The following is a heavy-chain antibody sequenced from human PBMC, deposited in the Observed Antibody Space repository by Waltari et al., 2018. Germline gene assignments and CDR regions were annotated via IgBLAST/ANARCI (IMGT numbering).Heavy chain of an antibody. CDR1: GYTFTGYY. CDR3: AREDIVVVVAAAIDY. V-gene: IGHV1-2*06. J-gene: IGHJ4*02. D-gene: IGHD2-15*01. CDR2: INPNSGGT. Sequence: QVQLVQSGAEVKKPGASVKVSCKASGYTFTGYYMHWVRQAPGQGLEWMGRINPNSGGTKSAQKFQGRVTMTRDTSSSTAYMELSRLRSDDTAVYYCAREDIVVVVAAAIDYWGQGTLVTVSS.